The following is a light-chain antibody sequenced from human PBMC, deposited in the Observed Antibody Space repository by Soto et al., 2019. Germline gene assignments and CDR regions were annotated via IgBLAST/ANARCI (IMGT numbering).Light chain of an antibody. CDR1: SSDVGGYNY. CDR2: DVS. Sequence: QSVLTQPRSVSGSPGQSVTISCTGTSSDVGGYNYVSWYQQYPGKAPKLMIYDVSGRPSGVPDRFSGSKSGNTASLTISGLQAEEEADYYCCSYAGIHVVFGGGTKLTVL. CDR3: CSYAGIHVV. J-gene: IGLJ2*01. V-gene: IGLV2-11*01.